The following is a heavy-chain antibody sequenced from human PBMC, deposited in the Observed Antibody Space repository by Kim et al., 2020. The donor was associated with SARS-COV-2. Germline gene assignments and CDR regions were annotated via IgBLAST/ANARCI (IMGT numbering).Heavy chain of an antibody. D-gene: IGHD5-12*01. CDR1: GYRFSSYG. CDR3: ARVLVSTGVFDY. Sequence: ASVKVSCKASGYRFSSYGINWVRQAPGQGLEWMGWISTYTGDTNYAQKFQGRVSMTTETSTSTAYMELRSLRSDDTAVYYCARVLVSTGVFDYWGQGTRVTVSS. J-gene: IGHJ4*02. V-gene: IGHV1-18*01. CDR2: ISTYTGDT.